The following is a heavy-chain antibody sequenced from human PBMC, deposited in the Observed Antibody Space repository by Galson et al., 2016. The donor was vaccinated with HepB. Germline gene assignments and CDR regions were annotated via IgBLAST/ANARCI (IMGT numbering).Heavy chain of an antibody. CDR2: IKEDGSET. Sequence: SLRLSCAASGFTFSNYWMSWVRQAPEKGLGWVANIKEDGSETHYVDSVKGRFTISRDNAKNSLYLQMNSLRAEDTAVYYCARGRSHAYWGQGTLVTVSS. V-gene: IGHV3-7*03. J-gene: IGHJ4*02. CDR1: GFTFSNYW. CDR3: ARGRSHAY. D-gene: IGHD3-10*01.